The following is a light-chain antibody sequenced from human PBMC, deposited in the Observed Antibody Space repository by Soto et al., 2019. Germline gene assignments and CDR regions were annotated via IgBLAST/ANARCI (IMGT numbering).Light chain of an antibody. CDR2: GAS. J-gene: IGKJ3*01. Sequence: EIVLTQSPGTLSLSPGERATLSCRASQSVSSTYLAWYLQKPDQAPRLLVYGASSRATAIPDRFSGSGSGTDFTLIISSLEPEDVAVYYCQQYSNSPAFTFGPGTKVDIK. CDR1: QSVSSTY. V-gene: IGKV3-20*01. CDR3: QQYSNSPAFT.